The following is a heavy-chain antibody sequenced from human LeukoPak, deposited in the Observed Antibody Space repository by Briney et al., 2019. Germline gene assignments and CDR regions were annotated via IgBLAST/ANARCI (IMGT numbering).Heavy chain of an antibody. J-gene: IGHJ4*02. D-gene: IGHD2-15*01. CDR2: IKQDGSEK. CDR1: GFTFSSYW. V-gene: IGHV3-7*01. CDR3: ARAEAAPLYYFDY. Sequence: GGSLRLSCAASGFTFSSYWMSWVRQAPGKGLEWVANIKQDGSEKYYVDSVKGRFTTSRDNAKNSLYLQVNSLRAEDTAVYYCARAEAAPLYYFDYWGQGTLVTVSS.